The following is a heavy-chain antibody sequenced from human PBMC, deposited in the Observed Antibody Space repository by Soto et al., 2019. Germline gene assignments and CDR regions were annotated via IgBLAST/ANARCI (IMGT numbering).Heavy chain of an antibody. CDR1: GGTFSSYR. D-gene: IGHD6-13*01. Sequence: SVKVSCKASGGTFSSYRFNWVRQARGQGLEWLGGIVPIYRTADYAQKFQGRVTITADESARTVYMELSSLKSQDTALYYCARDSGAKLSSSWGQGTLVTVS. CDR2: IVPIYRTA. V-gene: IGHV1-69*13. CDR3: ARDSGAKLSSS. J-gene: IGHJ4*02.